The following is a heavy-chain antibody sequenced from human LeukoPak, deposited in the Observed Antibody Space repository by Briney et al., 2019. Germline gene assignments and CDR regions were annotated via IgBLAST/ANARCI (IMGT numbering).Heavy chain of an antibody. CDR1: GGSISSYY. CDR2: IYYSGST. V-gene: IGHV4-59*01. D-gene: IGHD2-2*01. J-gene: IGHJ4*02. CDR3: ARSYCSSTSCYPYFDY. Sequence: PSETLSLTCTVSGGSISSYYWGWIRQPPGKGLEWIGYIYYSGSTNYNPSLKSRVTISVDTSKNQFSLKLSSVTAADTAAYYCARSYCSSTSCYPYFDYWGQGTLVTVSS.